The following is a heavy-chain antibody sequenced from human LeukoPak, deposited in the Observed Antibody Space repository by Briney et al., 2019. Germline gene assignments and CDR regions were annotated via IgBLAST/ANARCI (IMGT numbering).Heavy chain of an antibody. CDR3: ARVHYYDSSGYPYYFDY. J-gene: IGHJ4*02. CDR1: GGSISSGDYY. Sequence: SETLSLTCTVSGGSISSGDYYWSWIRQPPGKGLEWIGYIYYSGSTYYNPSLKSRVTISVDTSKNQFSLKLSSVTAADTAVYYCARVHYYDSSGYPYYFDYWGQGTLVTVSS. V-gene: IGHV4-30-4*01. D-gene: IGHD3-22*01. CDR2: IYYSGST.